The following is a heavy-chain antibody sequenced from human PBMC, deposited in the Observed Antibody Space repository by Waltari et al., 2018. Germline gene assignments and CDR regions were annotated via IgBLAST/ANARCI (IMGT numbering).Heavy chain of an antibody. Sequence: QVQLQESGPGLVKPPETLSLTFTVSGGSISRYYWSWLRQPHGRGLEWIGYIYYSGSTNYNPSLKSRVTISVDTSKNQFSLKLSSVTAADTAVYYCARAGKSSGWPTEAYYFDYWGQGTLVTVSS. CDR1: GGSISRYY. J-gene: IGHJ4*02. V-gene: IGHV4-59*01. CDR3: ARAGKSSGWPTEAYYFDY. CDR2: IYYSGST. D-gene: IGHD6-19*01.